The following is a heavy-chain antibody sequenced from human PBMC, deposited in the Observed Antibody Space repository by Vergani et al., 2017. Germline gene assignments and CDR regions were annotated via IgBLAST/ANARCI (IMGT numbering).Heavy chain of an antibody. J-gene: IGHJ5*02. D-gene: IGHD3-9*01. V-gene: IGHV4-31*03. CDR2: IYYSGST. Sequence: QVQLQESGPGLVKPSQTLSLTCTVSGGSISSGGYYWSWIRQHPGKGLEWIGYIYYSGSTYYNPSLKSRVTLSVDTSKNQFSLKLSSVTAAYTAVYYCARGDWLSQGRESWFDPWGQGTLVTVSS. CDR3: ARGDWLSQGRESWFDP. CDR1: GGSISSGGYY.